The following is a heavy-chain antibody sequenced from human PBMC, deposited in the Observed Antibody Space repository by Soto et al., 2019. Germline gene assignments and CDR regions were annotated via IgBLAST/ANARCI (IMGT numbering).Heavy chain of an antibody. CDR2: ISGSDDST. CDR1: GFTFSSYA. Sequence: GGSLRLSCAASGFTFSSYAMSWVRQAPGKGLEWVSVISGSDDSTYYADSVKGRFTISRDNSKNTLYLQMNSRRAEDTAVYYCAKRSSSSTFDYWGQGTLVTVS. J-gene: IGHJ4*02. V-gene: IGHV3-23*01. CDR3: AKRSSSSTFDY. D-gene: IGHD6-6*01.